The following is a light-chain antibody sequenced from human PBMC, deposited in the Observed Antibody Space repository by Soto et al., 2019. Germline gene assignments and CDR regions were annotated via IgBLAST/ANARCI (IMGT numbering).Light chain of an antibody. CDR3: QQYNNWPPYS. J-gene: IGKJ2*03. V-gene: IGKV3-20*01. Sequence: EIVLTQSPGTLSLSPGERATLSCRASQSVSSSYLAWYQQKPGQAPRLLIYGASSMATGIPDRFSGSGSGTDFTLTISRLQPEDFAVYYCQQYNNWPPYSFGQGTKLQIK. CDR2: GAS. CDR1: QSVSSSY.